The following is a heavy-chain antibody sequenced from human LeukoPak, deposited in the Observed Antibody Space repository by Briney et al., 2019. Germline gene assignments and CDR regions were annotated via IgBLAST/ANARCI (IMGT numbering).Heavy chain of an antibody. CDR2: INPPSRST. Sequence: ASVRVSFTASGYIFTDYYIHWVGQAPGQGGEGMGFINPPSRSTSSLPHFQRRVTMPTAPSISTAYIELTSLPSDATAFYSCSRDLTTPRDFNYWGQGTLVIVSS. V-gene: IGHV1-2*02. CDR3: SRDLTTPRDFNY. J-gene: IGHJ4*02. D-gene: IGHD4/OR15-4a*01. CDR1: GYIFTDYY.